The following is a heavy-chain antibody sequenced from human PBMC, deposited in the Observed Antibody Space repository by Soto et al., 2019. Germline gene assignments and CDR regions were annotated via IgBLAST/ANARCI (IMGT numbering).Heavy chain of an antibody. CDR1: TVTINVHG. D-gene: IGHD3-3*01. CDR3: ARDIWSGDYKWLDS. V-gene: IGHV3-30*03. J-gene: IGHJ5*01. Sequence: PVGSLRLSCTSSTVTINVHGIQWVRQAPGKGLEWVAFISNDGRAQYYADSVKGRFTISRDYSKNTVDLQMNSLRNEETAVYYCARDIWSGDYKWLDSWGPGTLVTVSS. CDR2: ISNDGRAQ.